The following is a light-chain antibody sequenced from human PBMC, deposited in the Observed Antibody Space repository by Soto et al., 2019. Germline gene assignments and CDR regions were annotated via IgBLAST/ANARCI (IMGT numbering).Light chain of an antibody. CDR3: QSYDSSRNAVV. CDR1: SSNIGARYD. CDR2: GNS. J-gene: IGLJ2*01. V-gene: IGLV1-40*01. Sequence: QPVLTQPPSVSGAPGQRVTISCTGSSSNIGARYDVHWYQQLPGTAPKLLIYGNSNRPSGVPDRFSGSKSGTSASLAITGLQAEEEAAYYCQSYDSSRNAVVFGGGTKLTVL.